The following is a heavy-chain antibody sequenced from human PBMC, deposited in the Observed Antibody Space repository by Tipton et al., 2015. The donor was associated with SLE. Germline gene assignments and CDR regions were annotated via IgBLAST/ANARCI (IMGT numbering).Heavy chain of an antibody. CDR3: ARRYSWDYYGMDV. D-gene: IGHD1-1*01. CDR1: GFTFSSYW. V-gene: IGHV3-74*01. J-gene: IGHJ6*02. CDR2: INSDGSST. Sequence: SLRLSCEASGFTFSSYWMHWVRQAPGKGLVWVSHINSDGSSTSYADSVKGRFTISRDNSKNTLYLQMNSLRAEDTAVYYCARRYSWDYYGMDVWGQGTTVTVSS.